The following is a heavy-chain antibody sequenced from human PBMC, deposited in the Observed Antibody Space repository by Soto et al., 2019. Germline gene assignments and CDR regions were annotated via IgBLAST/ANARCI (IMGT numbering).Heavy chain of an antibody. CDR2: INPSGGRT. V-gene: IGHV1-46*01. Sequence: ASVKVSYKASGNSFTTYYMHWVRQAPGQGLEWMGIINPSGGRTTYAQKFQGRVTMTRDTSTSTFHMELRSLTSEDTAVYYCAGLYHYDSSGYYDYWGQGTLVTVSS. D-gene: IGHD3-22*01. J-gene: IGHJ4*02. CDR3: AGLYHYDSSGYYDY. CDR1: GNSFTTYY.